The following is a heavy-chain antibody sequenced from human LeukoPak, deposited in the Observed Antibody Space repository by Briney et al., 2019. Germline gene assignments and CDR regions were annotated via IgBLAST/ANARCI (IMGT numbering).Heavy chain of an antibody. CDR1: GGSISSYY. D-gene: IGHD3-9*01. J-gene: IGHJ4*02. V-gene: IGHV4-59*12. Sequence: PSETLSLTCTVSGGSISSYYWSWIRQPPGKGLEWIGYIYYSGSTNYNPSLKSRVTISVDTSKNQFSLKLSSVTAADTAVYYRARGPYFDWLLYFDYWGQGTLVTVSS. CDR2: IYYSGST. CDR3: ARGPYFDWLLYFDY.